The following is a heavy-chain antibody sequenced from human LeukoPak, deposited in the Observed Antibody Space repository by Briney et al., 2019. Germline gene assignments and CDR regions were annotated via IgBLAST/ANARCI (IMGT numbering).Heavy chain of an antibody. J-gene: IGHJ3*02. D-gene: IGHD3-22*01. CDR2: ISGSGGST. Sequence: GGSLRLSCAASGFTFSSYAMSWVRQAPGKRLEWVSAISGSGGSTYYADSVKGRFTISRDNSKNTLYLQMNSLRAEDTAVYYCAKGSYYYDSSGYDYLDAFDIWGQGTMVTVSS. CDR1: GFTFSSYA. V-gene: IGHV3-23*01. CDR3: AKGSYYYDSSGYDYLDAFDI.